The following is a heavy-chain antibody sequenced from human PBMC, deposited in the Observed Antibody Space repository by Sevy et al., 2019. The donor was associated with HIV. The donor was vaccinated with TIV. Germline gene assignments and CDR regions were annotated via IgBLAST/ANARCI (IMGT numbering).Heavy chain of an antibody. Sequence: ASVKVSCKASGYTFTSYYMHWVRQAPGQGLEWMGIINPSSGSTSYAQTFQGRVTMTRDTSTSTVYMELSSLRSEDTAVYYCARDSDNYDILTGYYPFDYWGQGTLVTVSS. J-gene: IGHJ4*02. D-gene: IGHD3-9*01. V-gene: IGHV1-46*01. CDR2: INPSSGST. CDR1: GYTFTSYY. CDR3: ARDSDNYDILTGYYPFDY.